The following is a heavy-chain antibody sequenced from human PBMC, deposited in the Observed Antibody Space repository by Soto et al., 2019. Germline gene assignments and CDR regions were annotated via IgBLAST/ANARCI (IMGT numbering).Heavy chain of an antibody. J-gene: IGHJ5*02. CDR3: ARRPRITMIVVVSPGWFDP. CDR1: GDCIISMYH. D-gene: IGHD3-22*01. CDR2: IYHTGTT. Sequence: PSETLSLTCAVSGDCIISMYHGAWIRQPPGRGLEWIASIYHTGTTYYTPSLKSRVTISVDTSKNQFSLKLSSVTAADTAVYYCARRPRITMIVVVSPGWFDPWGQGTLVTVSS. V-gene: IGHV4-38-2*01.